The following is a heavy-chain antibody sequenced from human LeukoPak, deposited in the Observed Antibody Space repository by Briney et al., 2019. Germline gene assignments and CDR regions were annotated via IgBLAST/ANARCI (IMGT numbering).Heavy chain of an antibody. CDR3: AKDDYGFDY. CDR1: GFTVSSNY. J-gene: IGHJ4*02. D-gene: IGHD4-17*01. Sequence: GGSLRLSCAASGFTVSSNYMTWVRQAPGKGLEWVSVIYSGGSTYYADSVKGRFTLSRDSSKSTLYLEMNGLRAEDTAVYYCAKDDYGFDYWGQGTLVTVSS. CDR2: IYSGGST. V-gene: IGHV3-66*01.